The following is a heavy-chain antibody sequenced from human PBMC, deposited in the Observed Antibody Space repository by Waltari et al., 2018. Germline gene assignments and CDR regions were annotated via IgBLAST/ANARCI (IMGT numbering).Heavy chain of an antibody. CDR1: GYAINSGFY. V-gene: IGHV4-38-2*01. Sequence: QLQLQESGPGLVKSSETLSLTCDVSGYAINSGFYWGWIRQPPGRGLEWVATIYHDGTTFYTPSVTGRVTTSMDTSKNQFSLKMKSVTAADTAVYYCTRQVLGYCTSAACRRLESWGQGTLVTVSS. CDR2: IYHDGTT. D-gene: IGHD2-2*03. J-gene: IGHJ4*02. CDR3: TRQVLGYCTSAACRRLES.